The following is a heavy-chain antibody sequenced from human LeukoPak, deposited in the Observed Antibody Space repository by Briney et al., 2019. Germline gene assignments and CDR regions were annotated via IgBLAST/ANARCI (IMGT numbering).Heavy chain of an antibody. Sequence: PGGSLRLSCAASGFTFSSYWMHCVRQAPGKGLWWVSRINSVGSGTTYAASVKGRFTISRDNAKNTVYLQMNSLRAEDTAVYYCAELGITMIGGVWGKGTTVTISS. CDR3: AELGITMIGGV. V-gene: IGHV3-74*01. D-gene: IGHD3-10*02. CDR1: GFTFSSYW. CDR2: INSVGSGT. J-gene: IGHJ6*04.